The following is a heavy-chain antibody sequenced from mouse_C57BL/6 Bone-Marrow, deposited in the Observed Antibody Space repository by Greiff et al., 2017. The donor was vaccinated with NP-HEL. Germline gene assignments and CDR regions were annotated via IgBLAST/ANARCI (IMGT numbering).Heavy chain of an antibody. CDR1: GYTFTDYY. V-gene: IGHV1-26*01. D-gene: IGHD1-1*01. CDR3: ASIYYGSSYKGY. CDR2: INPNNGGT. J-gene: IGHJ2*01. Sequence: EVQLQQSGPELVKPGASVKISCKASGYTFTDYYMNWVKQSHGKSLEWIGDINPNNGGTSYNQKFKGKATLTVDKSSSTAYMELRSLTSEDSAVYYCASIYYGSSYKGYWGQGTTLTVSS.